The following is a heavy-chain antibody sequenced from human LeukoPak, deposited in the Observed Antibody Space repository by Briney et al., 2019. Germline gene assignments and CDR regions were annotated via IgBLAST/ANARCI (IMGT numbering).Heavy chain of an antibody. D-gene: IGHD6-13*01. CDR2: ISSSGSTI. CDR3: ASIPGYSSSFYA. CDR1: GFTFSSYE. J-gene: IGHJ5*02. Sequence: PGGSLRLSCAASGFTFSSYEMNWVRQAPGKGLEWVSYISSSGSTIYYADSVKGRFTISRDNAKNSLYLQMNSLRAEDTAVYYCASIPGYSSSFYAWGQGTLVTVSS. V-gene: IGHV3-48*03.